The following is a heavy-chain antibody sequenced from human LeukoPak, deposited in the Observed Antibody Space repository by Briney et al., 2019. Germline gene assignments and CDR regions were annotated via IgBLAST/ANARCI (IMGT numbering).Heavy chain of an antibody. V-gene: IGHV4-59*02. CDR1: GGSVSDYY. Sequence: SETLSLTCTVSGGSVSDYYWSWIRQSPGKGLEWIGYIYYTGTSYNPSLKSRVTISADTSKNRFSLNLSSVTAADTAVYYCASRKLGNDYWGQGTLVTVSS. J-gene: IGHJ4*02. CDR3: ASRKLGNDY. D-gene: IGHD7-27*01. CDR2: IYYTGT.